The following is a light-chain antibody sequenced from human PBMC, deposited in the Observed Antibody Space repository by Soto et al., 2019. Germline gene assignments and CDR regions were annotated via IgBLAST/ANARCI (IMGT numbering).Light chain of an antibody. CDR2: AAS. J-gene: IGKJ1*01. V-gene: IGKV1-39*01. Sequence: DIQMTQSPSSLSASVGDRVTITCRASQSISNYLNWYQQKPGKAPNLLIYAASTLQSGVPSRFSGSGSGTDFTLTISSLQAEDFATYYCQHSYSSPWTFGQGTKVDNK. CDR1: QSISNY. CDR3: QHSYSSPWT.